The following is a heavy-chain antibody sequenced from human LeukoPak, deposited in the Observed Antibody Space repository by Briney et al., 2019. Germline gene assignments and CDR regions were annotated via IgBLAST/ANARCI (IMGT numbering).Heavy chain of an antibody. D-gene: IGHD3-10*01. Sequence: PSETPSLTCTVSGVSISGFYWNSIRQPPRKGLEWVGYSHAGGSISSNPSLNSRVAFSMDTSKNQVSLRLNAVTATDTAVYYCARRRGGFGEGEFDYWGQGIPVTVST. CDR3: ARRRGGFGEGEFDY. CDR2: SHAGGSI. CDR1: GVSISGFY. J-gene: IGHJ4*02. V-gene: IGHV4-4*08.